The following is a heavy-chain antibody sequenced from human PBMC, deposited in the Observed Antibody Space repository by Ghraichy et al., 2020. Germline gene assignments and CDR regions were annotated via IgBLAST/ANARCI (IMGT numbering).Heavy chain of an antibody. J-gene: IGHJ4*02. CDR2: ISYSGST. D-gene: IGHD5-18*01. V-gene: IGHV4-59*01. Sequence: SQTLPLTCTVSGGSISRYYWNWIRQPPGKGLEWIGYISYSGSTDYNPSLKSRVTMSVDTSKNQFSLNLSSVTAADTAVYYCARDSYGDSLDYWGQGTLVTVSS. CDR3: ARDSYGDSLDY. CDR1: GGSISRYY.